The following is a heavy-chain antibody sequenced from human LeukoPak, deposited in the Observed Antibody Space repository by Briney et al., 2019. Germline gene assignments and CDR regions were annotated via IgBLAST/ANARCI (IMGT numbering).Heavy chain of an antibody. CDR1: GGTFSSYA. J-gene: IGHJ4*02. D-gene: IGHD3-22*01. Sequence: ASVKVSCKASGGTFSSYAISWVRQAPGQGLEWMGRIIPIFGTANYAQKFQGRVTITTDESTSTAYMELCSLRSEDTAVYYCASQPLRRNSSGPPQEFDYWGQGTLVTVSS. CDR3: ASQPLRRNSSGPPQEFDY. V-gene: IGHV1-69*05. CDR2: IIPIFGTA.